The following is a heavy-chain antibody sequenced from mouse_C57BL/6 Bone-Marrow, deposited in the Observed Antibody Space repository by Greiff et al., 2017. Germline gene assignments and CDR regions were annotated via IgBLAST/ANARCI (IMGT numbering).Heavy chain of an antibody. Sequence: QVQLQQPGAELVKPGASVKMSCKASGYTFTSYWITWVKQRPGLGLEWIGDIYPGSGSTNYNEKFKSKATLTVDTSSSTAYMQLSSLTSEDSAVYYCARRSYYGSSPDYWGQGTTLTVSS. V-gene: IGHV1-55*01. CDR3: ARRSYYGSSPDY. J-gene: IGHJ2*01. CDR2: IYPGSGST. D-gene: IGHD1-1*01. CDR1: GYTFTSYW.